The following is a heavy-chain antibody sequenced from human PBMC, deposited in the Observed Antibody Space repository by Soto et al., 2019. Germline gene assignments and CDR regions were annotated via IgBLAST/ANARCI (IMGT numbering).Heavy chain of an antibody. CDR3: ARGQNYYYYYGIDV. Sequence: SETLSLTCAVYGGSFSGYYWSWIRQPPGKGLEWIGEINHSGSTNYNPSLKSRVTISVDTSKNQFSLKLSSVTAADTAVYYCARGQNYYYYYGIDVWCQGTTVTVSS. V-gene: IGHV4-34*01. J-gene: IGHJ6*02. CDR2: INHSGST. CDR1: GGSFSGYY.